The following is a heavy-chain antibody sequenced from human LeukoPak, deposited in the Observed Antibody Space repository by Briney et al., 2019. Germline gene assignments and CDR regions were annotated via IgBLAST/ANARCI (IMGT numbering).Heavy chain of an antibody. CDR1: GYTFTSYG. CDR3: ASSRDGGATMDYFDY. J-gene: IGHJ4*02. Sequence: GASVKVSCKASGYTFTSYGISWVRQAPGQGLEWMGWISAYNGNTNYAQKLQGRVTMTTDTSTSTAYMELRSLRSDDTAVYYCASSRDGGATMDYFDYWGQGTLVTVSS. CDR2: ISAYNGNT. D-gene: IGHD1-26*01. V-gene: IGHV1-18*01.